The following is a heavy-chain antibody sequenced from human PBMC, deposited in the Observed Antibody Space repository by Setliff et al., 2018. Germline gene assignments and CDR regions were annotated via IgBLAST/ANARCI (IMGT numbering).Heavy chain of an antibody. D-gene: IGHD1-26*01. CDR3: CGGSYSYNFDY. CDR2: IWYDGSNK. J-gene: IGHJ4*02. V-gene: IGHV3-33*08. CDR1: GFTFSSYA. Sequence: PGGSLRLSCAASGFTFSSYAMSWVRQAPGKGLEWVAVIWYDGSNKYYADSVKGRFTISRDNSKNTLYLQMNSLRAEDTAVYYCCGGSYSYNFDYWGQGTLVTVSS.